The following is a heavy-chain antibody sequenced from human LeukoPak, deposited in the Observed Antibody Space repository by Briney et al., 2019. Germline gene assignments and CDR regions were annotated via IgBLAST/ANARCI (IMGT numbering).Heavy chain of an antibody. Sequence: GGSLRLSCTASGISFGDYAMSWFRQAPGKGLEWVGFIRSKGSGGTTEYAASVKGRFTISRDDSKSIAYLQMISLKTEDTAVYYCSARIFTAMVRVSFDYWGQGILVTVSS. V-gene: IGHV3-49*03. CDR3: SARIFTAMVRVSFDY. D-gene: IGHD5-18*01. J-gene: IGHJ4*02. CDR2: IRSKGSGGTT. CDR1: GISFGDYA.